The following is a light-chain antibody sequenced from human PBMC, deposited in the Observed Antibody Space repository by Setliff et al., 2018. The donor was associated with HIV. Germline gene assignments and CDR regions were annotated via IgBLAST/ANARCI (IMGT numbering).Light chain of an antibody. V-gene: IGKV4-1*01. Sequence: DIVLTQSPDSLSVSLGDRATINCKSSQSILQSSNHKNYLSWYQQKSGQPPRLLIYWASTRESGVPDRFSGSGSGTNFNLTISSLQAEDVAVYYCQQYWMFGPGTKVDIK. CDR2: WAS. CDR1: QSILQSSNHKNY. CDR3: QQYWM. J-gene: IGKJ3*01.